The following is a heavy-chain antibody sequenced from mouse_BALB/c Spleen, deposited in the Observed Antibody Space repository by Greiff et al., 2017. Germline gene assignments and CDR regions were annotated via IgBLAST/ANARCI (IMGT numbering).Heavy chain of an antibody. Sequence: VKLEESGPGLVAPSQSLSITCTVSGFSLTSYGVHWVRQPPGKGLEWLGVIWAGGSTNYNSALMSRLSISKDNSKSQVFLKMNSLQTDDTAMYYCARDQTTLRRHYWYFDVWGAGTTVTVSS. CDR3: ARDQTTLRRHYWYFDV. CDR1: GFSLTSYG. J-gene: IGHJ1*01. CDR2: IWAGGST. V-gene: IGHV2-9*02. D-gene: IGHD1-1*01.